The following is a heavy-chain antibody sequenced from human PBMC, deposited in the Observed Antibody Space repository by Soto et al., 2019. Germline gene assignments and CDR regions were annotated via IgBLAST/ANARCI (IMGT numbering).Heavy chain of an antibody. D-gene: IGHD2-2*01. V-gene: IGHV1-2*04. CDR1: GYTFTGYY. CDR2: INPNSGGT. J-gene: IGHJ6*03. Sequence: ASVKVSCKASGYTFTGYYMHWVRQAPGQGLEWMGWINPNSGGTNYAQKFQGWVAMTRDTSISTAYMELSRLRSDDTAVYYCARAPSLDCSSTSCYGYMDVWGKGTTVTVSS. CDR3: ARAPSLDCSSTSCYGYMDV.